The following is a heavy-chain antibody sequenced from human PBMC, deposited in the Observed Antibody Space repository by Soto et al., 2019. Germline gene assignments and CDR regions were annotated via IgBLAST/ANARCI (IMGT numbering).Heavy chain of an antibody. D-gene: IGHD5-18*01. CDR2: IRSKAYGGTT. Sequence: GGSLRLSCTASGFTFGDYAMSWFRQAPGKGLEWVGFIRSKAYGGTTEYAASVKGRFTISRDDSKSIAYLQMNSLKTEDTAVYYCTREQPSPRKAYYYYGMDVWGQGTTVTVSS. V-gene: IGHV3-49*03. J-gene: IGHJ6*02. CDR1: GFTFGDYA. CDR3: TREQPSPRKAYYYYGMDV.